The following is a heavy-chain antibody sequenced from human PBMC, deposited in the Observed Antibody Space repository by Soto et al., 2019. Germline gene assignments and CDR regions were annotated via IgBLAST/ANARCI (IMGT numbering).Heavy chain of an antibody. J-gene: IGHJ6*02. CDR2: ISYDGSNK. Sequence: GGSLRLSCAASGFTFSSYAMHWVRQAPGKGLEWVAVISYDGSNKYYADSVKGRFTISRDNSKNTLYLQMNSLRAEDTAVYYCARDGVVVVPAATPFYYYYGMDVWGQGTTVTVSS. CDR1: GFTFSSYA. D-gene: IGHD2-2*01. CDR3: ARDGVVVVPAATPFYYYYGMDV. V-gene: IGHV3-30-3*01.